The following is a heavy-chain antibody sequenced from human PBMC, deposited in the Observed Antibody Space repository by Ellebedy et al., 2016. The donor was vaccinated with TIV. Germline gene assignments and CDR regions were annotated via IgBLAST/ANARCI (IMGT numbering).Heavy chain of an antibody. Sequence: GGSLRLSCAASGFTLSTYWMNWVRQAPGKGLDWVSVIYSGGSTYYADSVTGRFTISRHNSKNTLFLQMNSLRAEDTAVYYCGTPGGYVSGFGQWGQGTLVIVSS. D-gene: IGHD2-15*01. CDR1: GFTLSTYW. V-gene: IGHV3-53*01. CDR2: IYSGGST. CDR3: GTPGGYVSGFGQ. J-gene: IGHJ4*02.